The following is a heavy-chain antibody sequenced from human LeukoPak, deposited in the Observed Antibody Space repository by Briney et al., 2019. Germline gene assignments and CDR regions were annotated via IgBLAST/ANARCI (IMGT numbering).Heavy chain of an antibody. Sequence: SETLSLTCTVSGGSISSSSYYWGWIRQPPGKGLEWIGSIYYSGSTYYNPSLKSRVTISVDTSKNQFSLKLSSVTAADTAVYYCARDSYGTSSSWGFYYYNYMDVWGKGPTVTVSS. CDR3: ARDSYGTSSSWGFYYYNYMDV. CDR1: GGSISSSSYY. J-gene: IGHJ6*03. V-gene: IGHV4-39*07. D-gene: IGHD6-13*01. CDR2: IYYSGST.